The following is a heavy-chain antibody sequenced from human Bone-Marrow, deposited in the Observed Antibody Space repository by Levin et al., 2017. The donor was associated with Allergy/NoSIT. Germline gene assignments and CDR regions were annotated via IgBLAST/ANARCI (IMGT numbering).Heavy chain of an antibody. J-gene: IGHJ6*02. CDR1: GFTFSNFA. CDR2: ISGSAVSI. V-gene: IGHV3-23*01. D-gene: IGHD6-25*01. CDR3: AKLGSRSVRVLMDV. Sequence: SGGSLRLSCAASGFTFSNFAVNWVRQAPGKGLEWVASISGSAVSIHYADSVKGRFTISRDNSENTLYLQMNSLRVDDTAVYYCAKLGSRSVRVLMDVWGQGTTVTVSS.